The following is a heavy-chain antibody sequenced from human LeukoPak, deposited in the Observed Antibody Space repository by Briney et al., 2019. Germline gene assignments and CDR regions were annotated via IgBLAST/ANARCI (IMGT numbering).Heavy chain of an antibody. CDR2: IDPSDSYT. V-gene: IGHV5-10-1*01. CDR1: GYSFTGYW. CDR3: ARSLEGSWYFKI. D-gene: IGHD6-13*01. J-gene: IGHJ4*02. Sequence: GESLKISCKGSGYSFTGYWISWVRQMPGKGLEWMGKIDPSDSYTNTNPSFQGHVTISVDKSISTAYLQWSSLKASDTAMYYCARSLEGSWYFKIWGQGTLVTVSS.